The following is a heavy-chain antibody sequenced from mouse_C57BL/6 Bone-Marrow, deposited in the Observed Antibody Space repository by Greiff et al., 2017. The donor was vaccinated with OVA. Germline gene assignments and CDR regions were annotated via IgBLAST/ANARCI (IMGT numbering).Heavy chain of an antibody. J-gene: IGHJ4*01. D-gene: IGHD2-12*01. CDR2: ITPNNGGT. CDR1: GYTFTDYN. V-gene: IGHV1-18*01. CDR3: ERDPADYRKGAMDY. Sequence: EVQLQQSGPELVKPGASVQIPCKASGYTFTDYNLDWVKQSHGKRLEWIGDITPNNGGTIYTQKFKGKATLTVDKSSSTAYMELRSLTSEDTAVYYCERDPADYRKGAMDYWGQGTSVTVSS.